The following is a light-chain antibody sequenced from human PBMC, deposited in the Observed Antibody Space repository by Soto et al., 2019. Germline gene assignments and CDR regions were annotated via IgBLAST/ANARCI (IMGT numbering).Light chain of an antibody. CDR1: QSVSSY. J-gene: IGKJ4*01. Sequence: EIVLTQSPATLSLSPGERATLSCRASQSVSSYLAWYQHRPGQAPRLLIYDTSNRAPGIPARFSGSGSGTDFTLTISSLEPEDFALYYCQQRTNWPLTFGGGTKVDI. V-gene: IGKV3-11*01. CDR3: QQRTNWPLT. CDR2: DTS.